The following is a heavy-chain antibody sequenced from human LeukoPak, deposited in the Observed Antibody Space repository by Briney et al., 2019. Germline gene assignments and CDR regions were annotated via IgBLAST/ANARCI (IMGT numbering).Heavy chain of an antibody. V-gene: IGHV3-7*01. Sequence: PGASLRLSCAASGFIFSNYAMSWVRQAPGKGLEWLANIKEDGSEKYYVDSVKGRFTISRDNAKNSLYLQMNSLRAEDTAVFYCARIVVVTTINWYFDLWGRGTLVTVSS. J-gene: IGHJ2*01. CDR3: ARIVVVTTINWYFDL. D-gene: IGHD2-21*02. CDR1: GFIFSNYA. CDR2: IKEDGSEK.